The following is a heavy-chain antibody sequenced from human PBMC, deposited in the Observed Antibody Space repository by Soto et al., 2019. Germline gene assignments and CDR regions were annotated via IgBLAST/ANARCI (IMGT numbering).Heavy chain of an antibody. CDR2: IKSKTDGGTT. V-gene: IGHV3-15*01. Sequence: EVQLVESGGGLVKPGGSLRLSCAASGFTFSNAWMSWVRQAPGKGLEWVGRIKSKTDGGTTDYDAPVKGRFTISRDDSKNTLYLQMNSLKTEDTAVDYCTTEWGEAEIRGYNDYYYYYGMDVWGQGTTVTVSS. CDR1: GFTFSNAW. J-gene: IGHJ6*02. D-gene: IGHD5-18*01. CDR3: TTEWGEAEIRGYNDYYYYYGMDV.